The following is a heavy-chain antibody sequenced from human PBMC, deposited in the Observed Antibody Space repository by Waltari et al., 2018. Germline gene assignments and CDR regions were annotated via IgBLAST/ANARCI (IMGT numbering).Heavy chain of an antibody. D-gene: IGHD3-22*01. V-gene: IGHV3-30*18. Sequence: QVQLVESGGGVVQPGRSLRLSCAASGFTFSSYGMHWVRQAPGKGLGWVAVISDDGSNKYYADSVKGRFTISRDNSKNTLYLQMNSLRAEDTAVYYCAKDTIPGVVITTLFDYWGQGTLVTVSS. J-gene: IGHJ4*02. CDR3: AKDTIPGVVITTLFDY. CDR1: GFTFSSYG. CDR2: ISDDGSNK.